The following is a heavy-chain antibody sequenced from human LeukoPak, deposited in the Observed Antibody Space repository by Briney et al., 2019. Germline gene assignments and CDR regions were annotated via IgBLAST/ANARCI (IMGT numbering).Heavy chain of an antibody. CDR3: ARDLDTAMAVDY. CDR1: GYSISSGYY. D-gene: IGHD5-18*01. J-gene: IGHJ4*02. CDR2: IYHRGST. V-gene: IGHV4-38-2*02. Sequence: SETLSLTCAVSGYSISSGYYWGWIRQPPGKGLEWIGSIYHRGSTYYNPSLKSRVTISVDTSKNQFSLKLSSVTAADTAVYYCARDLDTAMAVDYWGQGTLVTVSS.